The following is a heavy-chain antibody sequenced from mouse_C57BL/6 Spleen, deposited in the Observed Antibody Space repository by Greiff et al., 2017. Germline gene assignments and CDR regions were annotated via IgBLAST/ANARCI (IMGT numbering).Heavy chain of an antibody. J-gene: IGHJ2*01. Sequence: QVQLQQSGAELVKPGASVKISCKASGYAFSSYWMNWVEQRPGKGLEWIGQIYPGDGDTNYNGKFKGKATLTADQSSSTAYMQLSILTSEDSAVYFCARETASVVVDYWGQGTTLTVSS. V-gene: IGHV1-80*01. CDR1: GYAFSSYW. CDR2: IYPGDGDT. CDR3: ARETASVVVDY. D-gene: IGHD1-1*01.